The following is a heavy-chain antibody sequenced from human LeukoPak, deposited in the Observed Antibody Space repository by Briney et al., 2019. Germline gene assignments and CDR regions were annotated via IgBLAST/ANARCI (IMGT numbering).Heavy chain of an antibody. J-gene: IGHJ6*03. V-gene: IGHV1-69*05. CDR1: GGTFSSYA. D-gene: IGHD6-13*01. Sequence: ASVKVSCKASGGTFSSYAISWVRQAPGQGLEWMGGIIPIFGTANYAQKFQGRVTITTDESTSTAYMELSSLRSEDTAVYYCARCIAAAGTGYYYYYMDVWGKGTTVTVSS. CDR3: ARCIAAAGTGYYYYYMDV. CDR2: IIPIFGTA.